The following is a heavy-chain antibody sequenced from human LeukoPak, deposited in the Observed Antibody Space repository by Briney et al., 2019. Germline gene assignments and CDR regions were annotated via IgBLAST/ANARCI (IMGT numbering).Heavy chain of an antibody. Sequence: SETLSLTCAVYGGSFSGYYWSWIRQPPGKGLEWIGEISHSGSTKYNPSLKSRVTISVDTSKNQFSLKLSSVTAADTAVYYCARLPIPRRYYYYYMDVWGKGTTVTISS. V-gene: IGHV4-34*01. CDR2: ISHSGST. D-gene: IGHD2-2*02. CDR1: GGSFSGYY. J-gene: IGHJ6*03. CDR3: ARLPIPRRYYYYYMDV.